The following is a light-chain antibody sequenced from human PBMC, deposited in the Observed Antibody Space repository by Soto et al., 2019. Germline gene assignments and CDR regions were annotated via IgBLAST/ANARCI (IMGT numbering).Light chain of an antibody. V-gene: IGKV4-1*01. Sequence: DIVMTQSPDSLTVSLGERATINCSSSQSVLYSSNNKSYLTWYQQKPGQPPKLLIYWASTREYGVPDRFSGSGSGADFTLTIGSLQAEDVAVYYCQQYYTTPWTFGQGTKVEIK. CDR2: WAS. J-gene: IGKJ1*01. CDR1: QSVLYSSNNKSY. CDR3: QQYYTTPWT.